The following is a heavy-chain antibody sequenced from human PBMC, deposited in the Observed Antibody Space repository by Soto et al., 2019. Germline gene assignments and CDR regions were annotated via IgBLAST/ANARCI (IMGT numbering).Heavy chain of an antibody. Sequence: QVQVVQSRAEVKKPGASVKVSYKTSGYTFTDYDINWIRQAPGQGLEWMGWVSPDSGNAGYAPQFQGRVSMTSDTSISTVYMELSSLRAEDTAVYFCEVTTGYWGQGTMVTVSS. CDR1: GYTFTDYD. CDR2: VSPDSGNA. D-gene: IGHD2-21*02. V-gene: IGHV1-8*01. J-gene: IGHJ4*02. CDR3: EVTTGY.